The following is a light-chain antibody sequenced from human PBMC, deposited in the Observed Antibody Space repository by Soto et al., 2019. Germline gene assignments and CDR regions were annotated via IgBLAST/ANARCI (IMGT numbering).Light chain of an antibody. CDR3: QQYDNLPLT. V-gene: IGKV1-33*01. CDR1: QDISNS. Sequence: DIQMTQSPSSLSASVGDRVIITCQASQDISNSLNWYQQKPGKPPKLLIYVASHLETGVPSRFSGSGSGTDFTFTISSLQPEDIATYYCQQYDNLPLTFGGGTKVEIK. J-gene: IGKJ4*01. CDR2: VAS.